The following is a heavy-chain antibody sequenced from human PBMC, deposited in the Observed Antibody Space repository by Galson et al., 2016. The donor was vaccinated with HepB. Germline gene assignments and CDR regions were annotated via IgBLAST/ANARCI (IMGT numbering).Heavy chain of an antibody. J-gene: IGHJ4*02. V-gene: IGHV3-73*01. Sequence: SLRLSCAASGFTFSGSAMHWVRHASGKGLEWVGRIRSKANSYATAYAASVKGRFTISRDDSKNTAYLQMNSLKTEDTAVYYCTNICSGGSCYRWGQGTLVTVSS. D-gene: IGHD2-15*01. CDR2: IRSKANSYAT. CDR1: GFTFSGSA. CDR3: TNICSGGSCYR.